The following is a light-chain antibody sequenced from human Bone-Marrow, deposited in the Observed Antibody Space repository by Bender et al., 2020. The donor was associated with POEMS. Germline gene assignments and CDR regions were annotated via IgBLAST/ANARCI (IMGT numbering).Light chain of an antibody. V-gene: IGLV1-44*01. Sequence: QSVLTQPPSASGTPGQRVTISCSGSRSNIGTNPANWYQQLPGTAPKLLIYINNQRPSGVPDRFSGSKSGTSASLAISGLQSEDEADYYFAAWEDSLNGWVFGGGTKLTVL. CDR3: AAWEDSLNGWV. CDR1: RSNIGTNP. J-gene: IGLJ3*02. CDR2: INN.